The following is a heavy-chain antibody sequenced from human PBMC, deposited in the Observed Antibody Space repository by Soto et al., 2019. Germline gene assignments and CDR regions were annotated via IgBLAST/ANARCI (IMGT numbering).Heavy chain of an antibody. CDR1: GYTFTSYA. Sequence: QVQLVQSGAEVKKPGASVKVSCKASGYTFTSYAMHWVRQAPGQRLEWMGWINAGNGNTKYSQKFQGRVTITRDTSASTADMELSSLRSEATAVYYCARPLLWPEAFDVWGQGKMVTVSS. D-gene: IGHD3-10*01. CDR3: ARPLLWPEAFDV. J-gene: IGHJ3*01. CDR2: INAGNGNT. V-gene: IGHV1-3*01.